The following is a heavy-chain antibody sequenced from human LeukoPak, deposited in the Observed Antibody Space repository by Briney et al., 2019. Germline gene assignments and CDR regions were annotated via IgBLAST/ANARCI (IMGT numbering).Heavy chain of an antibody. CDR1: GGSFSGYY. CDR2: INHSGST. Sequence: PSETLSLTCAVYGGSFSGYYWSWIRQPPGKGLEWIGEINHSGSTNYNPSLKSRVTISVDTSKNQFSLKLSSVTAADTAVYYCATTPGSGSYVDYWGQGTLVTVSP. CDR3: ATTPGSGSYVDY. D-gene: IGHD1-26*01. V-gene: IGHV4-34*01. J-gene: IGHJ4*02.